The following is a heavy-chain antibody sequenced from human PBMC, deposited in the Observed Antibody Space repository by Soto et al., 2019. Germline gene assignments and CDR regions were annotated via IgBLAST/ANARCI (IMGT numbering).Heavy chain of an antibody. V-gene: IGHV3-48*03. CDR2: ISSRATGI. CDR3: ARPRAYGGNEDGYYFDY. CDR1: GFTFSRYE. D-gene: IGHD2-21*01. Sequence: EVQLVESGGGLVQPGGSLRLSCVASGFTFSRYEMNWVRQAPGKGLEWVSYISSRATGIFYADSVKGRFTISRDDANNSLFLQMNNLRAEDTAVYYCARPRAYGGNEDGYYFDYWGQGTLVTVSS. J-gene: IGHJ4*02.